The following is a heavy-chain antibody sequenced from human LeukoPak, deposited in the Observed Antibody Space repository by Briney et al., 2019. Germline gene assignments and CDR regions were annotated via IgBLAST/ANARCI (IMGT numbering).Heavy chain of an antibody. Sequence: SQTLSLTCTVSGGSISSGSYYWSWIRQPAGKGLEWIGRIYTSGSTNYNPSLKSRVTISVDTSKNQFSLKLSSVTAADTAVYYCARVRDWVPWDWGQGTLVTVSS. J-gene: IGHJ4*02. D-gene: IGHD3-9*01. V-gene: IGHV4-61*02. CDR3: ARVRDWVPWD. CDR2: IYTSGST. CDR1: GGSISSGSYY.